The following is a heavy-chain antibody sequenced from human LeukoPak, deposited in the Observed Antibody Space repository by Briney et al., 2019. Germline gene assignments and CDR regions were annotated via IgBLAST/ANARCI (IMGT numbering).Heavy chain of an antibody. Sequence: PGGSLRLSCAASGFTFSSYEMNWVRQAPGKGLEWVSYISSSGSTIYYADSVKGRFTISRDNAKNSLYLQRNSLRAEDTAVYYCARERSYDFWSGYYSPFDYWGQGTLVTVSS. CDR1: GFTFSSYE. CDR2: ISSSGSTI. CDR3: ARERSYDFWSGYYSPFDY. V-gene: IGHV3-48*03. D-gene: IGHD3-3*01. J-gene: IGHJ4*02.